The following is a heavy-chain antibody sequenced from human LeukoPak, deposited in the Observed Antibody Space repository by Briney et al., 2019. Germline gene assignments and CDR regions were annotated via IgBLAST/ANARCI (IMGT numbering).Heavy chain of an antibody. D-gene: IGHD3-10*02. V-gene: IGHV3-23*01. CDR1: GFTFSSYA. Sequence: QPGGSLRLSCAASGFTFSSYAMSWVRQAPGKGLEWVSAISGSGGSTYYADSVKGRFTISRDNSKNTLFLQMNSLRAEDTAIYYCVTYYYVYGTFDYWGQGTLVTVSS. CDR3: VTYYYVYGTFDY. J-gene: IGHJ4*02. CDR2: ISGSGGST.